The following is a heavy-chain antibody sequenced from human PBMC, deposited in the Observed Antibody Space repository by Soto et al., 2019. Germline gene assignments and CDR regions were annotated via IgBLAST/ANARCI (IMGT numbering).Heavy chain of an antibody. CDR2: ISGSGDSA. Sequence: GGSLRLSCTASGFPFSHYAMNWVSQGPGTRLEWVADISGSGDSARYADSVRGRFTISRDNSRDTLYLQMNSLRVDDTAVYYCGKERRGSGWSVCNFWGQGALVTVSS. J-gene: IGHJ4*02. CDR1: GFPFSHYA. CDR3: GKERRGSGWSVCNF. V-gene: IGHV3-23*01. D-gene: IGHD6-19*01.